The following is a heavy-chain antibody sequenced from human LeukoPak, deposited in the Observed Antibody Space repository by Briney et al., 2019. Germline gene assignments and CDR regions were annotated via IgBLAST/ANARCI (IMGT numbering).Heavy chain of an antibody. D-gene: IGHD3-16*01. CDR2: ISGRGDSS. CDR1: GFTFSNFG. V-gene: IGHV3-23*01. CDR3: ARGRNYGSGNYVFDY. Sequence: GGSLRLSCAGSGFTFSNFGMSWVRQAPGKGPEWVARISGRGDSSNYADSVKGRFTISGDNLKSTVDLQMDSLRADDTALYYCARGRNYGSGNYVFDYWGQGTLVTVSS. J-gene: IGHJ4*02.